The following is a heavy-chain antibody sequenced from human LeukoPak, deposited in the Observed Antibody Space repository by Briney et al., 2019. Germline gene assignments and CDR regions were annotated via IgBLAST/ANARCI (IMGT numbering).Heavy chain of an antibody. CDR2: IYYSGST. V-gene: IGHV4-39*07. J-gene: IGHJ4*02. Sequence: SETPSLTCTVSGGSISSSSYYWGWIRQPPGKGLEWIGSIYYSGSTYYNPSLKSRVTISVDTSKNQFSLKLSSVTAADTAVYYCARRAGSSGYYYHIDYWGQGTLVTVSS. CDR1: GGSISSSSYY. CDR3: ARRAGSSGYYYHIDY. D-gene: IGHD3-22*01.